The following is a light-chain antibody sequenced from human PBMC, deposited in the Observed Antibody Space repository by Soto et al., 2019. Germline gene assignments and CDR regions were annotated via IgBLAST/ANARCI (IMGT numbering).Light chain of an antibody. CDR3: QQYGGSPLYT. V-gene: IGKV3-20*01. Sequence: EIVLTQSPGTLSLSQGETATLSCRASQSVSHLAWYQQKPGQAPRLLVYAASSRATGIPDRFSGSGSGTDSTLTISRLEPEDFALYYCQQYGGSPLYTVGQGTRLEIK. CDR1: QSVSH. CDR2: AAS. J-gene: IGKJ2*01.